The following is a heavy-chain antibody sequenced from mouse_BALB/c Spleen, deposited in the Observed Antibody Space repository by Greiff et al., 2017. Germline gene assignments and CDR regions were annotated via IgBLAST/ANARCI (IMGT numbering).Heavy chain of an antibody. J-gene: IGHJ3*01. CDR1: GYSITSDYA. D-gene: IGHD3-2*01. Sequence: EVMLVESGPGLVKPSQSLSLTCTVTGYSITSDYAWNWIRQFPGNKLEWMGYISYSGSTSYNPSLKSRISITRDTSKNQFFLQLNSVTTEDTATYYCAIDSSGYGFAYWGQGTLVTVSA. V-gene: IGHV3-2*02. CDR2: ISYSGST. CDR3: AIDSSGYGFAY.